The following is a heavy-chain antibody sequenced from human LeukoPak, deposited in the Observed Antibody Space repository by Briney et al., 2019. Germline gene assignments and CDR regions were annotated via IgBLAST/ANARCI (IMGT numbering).Heavy chain of an antibody. D-gene: IGHD1-26*01. CDR2: FYYSGST. CDR1: GGSFSTYY. J-gene: IGHJ4*02. V-gene: IGHV4-59*01. Sequence: AETLSLTCTVTGGSFSTYYWSWIRQPPGKGLEWIGHFYYSGSTNYNPSLKSRVTISVDTSRNQFSLKLTSVTAADTAVYYCARGQGGNYYFNYFDYWGQGALVTASS. CDR3: ARGQGGNYYFNYFDY.